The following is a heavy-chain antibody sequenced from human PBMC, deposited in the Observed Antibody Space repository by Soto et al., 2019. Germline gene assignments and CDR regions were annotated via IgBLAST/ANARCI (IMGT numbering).Heavy chain of an antibody. V-gene: IGHV4-59*02. CDR3: SGEEGGIIPY. J-gene: IGHJ4*02. D-gene: IGHD3-16*01. Sequence: PSETLSLTCTVSGGSVSGYYWSWIRRPPGKGLEWIGYVFYSGNTIYNPSLKSRVTISLDTSKNQFSLKLTSVAAADTAIYFCSGEEGGIIPYWGRGTLVPVSA. CDR1: GGSVSGYY. CDR2: VFYSGNT.